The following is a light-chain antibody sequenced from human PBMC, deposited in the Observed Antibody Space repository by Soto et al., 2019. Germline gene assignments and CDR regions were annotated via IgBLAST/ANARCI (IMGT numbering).Light chain of an antibody. V-gene: IGLV1-44*01. CDR3: ASWDDRLSGGV. Sequence: QSVLTQPPSASGTPGQRVIISCSGSNSNIGTYTVNWYQQLPGTVPKLLIYTDYQRPSGVPDRFSGSKSGTSASLAISGLQSEDEADYYCASWDDRLSGGVFGGGTKLTVL. CDR2: TDY. J-gene: IGLJ3*02. CDR1: NSNIGTYT.